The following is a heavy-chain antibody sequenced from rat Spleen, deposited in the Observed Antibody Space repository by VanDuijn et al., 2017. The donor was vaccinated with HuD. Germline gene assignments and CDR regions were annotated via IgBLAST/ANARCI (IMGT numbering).Heavy chain of an antibody. CDR1: GFTFSDCY. J-gene: IGHJ1*01. CDR2: ISYDGGNT. V-gene: IGHV5-29*01. CDR3: TRQGYLRDWYFDF. Sequence: EVQLVESDGGLVQPGGSLKLSCAASGFTFSDCYMAWVRQAPTKGLEWVATISYDGGNTYYRDSVKGRFTISRDDAKSTLYLQMDSLRSEDTATYYCTRQGYLRDWYFDFWGPGTMVTVSS. D-gene: IGHD2-7*01.